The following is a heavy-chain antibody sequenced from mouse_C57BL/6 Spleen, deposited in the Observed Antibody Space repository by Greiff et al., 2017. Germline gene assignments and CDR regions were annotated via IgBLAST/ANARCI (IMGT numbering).Heavy chain of an antibody. V-gene: IGHV5-6*01. D-gene: IGHD2-4*01. J-gene: IGHJ3*01. Sequence: EVKLVESGGDLVKPGGSLKLSCAASGFTFSSYGMSWVRQTPDKRLEWVATISSGGSYTYYPDSVKGRFTISRDNAKNTLYLQMSSLKSEDTAMYYCARGRDDYRGFAYWGQGTLVTVSA. CDR3: ARGRDDYRGFAY. CDR1: GFTFSSYG. CDR2: ISSGGSYT.